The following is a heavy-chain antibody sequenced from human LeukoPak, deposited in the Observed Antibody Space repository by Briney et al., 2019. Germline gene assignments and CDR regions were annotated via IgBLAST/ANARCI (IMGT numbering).Heavy chain of an antibody. CDR3: AICPHSGSYCWYFAN. Sequence: GESLKISSKASGYHFTRNWIAWLRHVPGQGLEWMGFIFPGDSDTRDNPSFQGDATISADKSETTAVLQWASLRAADTAISYCAICPHSGSYCWYFANCGQGTQVIVST. D-gene: IGHD1-26*01. CDR2: IFPGDSDT. V-gene: IGHV5-51*01. CDR1: GYHFTRNW. J-gene: IGHJ4*02.